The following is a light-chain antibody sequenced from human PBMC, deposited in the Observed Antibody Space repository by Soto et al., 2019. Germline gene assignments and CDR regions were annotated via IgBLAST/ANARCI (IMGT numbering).Light chain of an antibody. V-gene: IGLV1-40*03. CDR2: ANN. CDR3: QSYDDSLRGV. Sequence: QSVLTQPPSVSGARGQRVTISCTGSSSNIGAGCDVHWYQQLPGTAPKLLIFANNNRPSGVPDRFSGSRSGASASLAITGLQAEDEAYYYCQSYDDSLRGVFGGGTKLTVL. CDR1: SSNIGAGCD. J-gene: IGLJ2*01.